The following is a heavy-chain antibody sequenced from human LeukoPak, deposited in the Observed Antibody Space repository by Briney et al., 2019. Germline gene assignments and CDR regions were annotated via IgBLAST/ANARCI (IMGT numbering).Heavy chain of an antibody. V-gene: IGHV3-33*01. J-gene: IGHJ4*02. CDR2: ICFDGSNI. CDR3: ARKHGDYSFDY. Sequence: GGSLRLSCVASGFTFSNYGMHWVRQAPGKGLEWVASICFDGSNINYADSVKGRFTISRDNAKNTLCLQMNSLRAEDTGVYYCARKHGDYSFDYWGQGTLVTVSS. CDR1: GFTFSNYG. D-gene: IGHD4-17*01.